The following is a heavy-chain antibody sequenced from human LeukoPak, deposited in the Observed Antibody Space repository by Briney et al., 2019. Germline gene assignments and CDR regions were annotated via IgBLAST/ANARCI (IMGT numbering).Heavy chain of an antibody. CDR1: GFTFNKYA. J-gene: IGHJ4*02. V-gene: IGHV3-23*01. CDR2: INGNGGRT. D-gene: IGHD6-19*01. CDR3: ALHIEVTGALCFDS. Sequence: GGSLRLSCAASGFTFNKYAMNWVRQAPGKGLEWVSAINGNGGRTYYADSVKGRFTISRDNSKNTLYLQMNSLRAEDTAVYYCALHIEVTGALCFDSWGQGTLVTVSS.